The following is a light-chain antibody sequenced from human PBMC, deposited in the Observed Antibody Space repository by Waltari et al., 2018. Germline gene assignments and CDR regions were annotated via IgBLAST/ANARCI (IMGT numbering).Light chain of an antibody. J-gene: IGKJ2*01. CDR2: WAS. Sequence: DIVMTQSPDSLAVSLGERANINCKSSRTAFAASKNTYYLAWYQQKPGQPPKLLIYWASTREAGVPDRFSGSGSGTEFTLTISSLQADDVAVYYCQQYQISPPEYAFGQGTKLEIK. CDR3: QQYQISPPEYA. CDR1: RTAFAASKNTYY. V-gene: IGKV4-1*01.